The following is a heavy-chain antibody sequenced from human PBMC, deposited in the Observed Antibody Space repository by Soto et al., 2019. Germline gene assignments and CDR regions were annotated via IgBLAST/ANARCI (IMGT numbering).Heavy chain of an antibody. V-gene: IGHV3-66*01. CDR1: GFTVSSNY. J-gene: IGHJ4*02. CDR3: ARAPTITTIYDS. D-gene: IGHD4-4*01. CDR2: IYDDGTT. Sequence: PGGTLRLSCAASGFTVSSNYISWVRQAPGMGLEWVSIIYDDGTTYYADSVKDRFTISRDNSKNTVLLQMNSLRAEDTAVYYCARAPTITTIYDSWGQGT.